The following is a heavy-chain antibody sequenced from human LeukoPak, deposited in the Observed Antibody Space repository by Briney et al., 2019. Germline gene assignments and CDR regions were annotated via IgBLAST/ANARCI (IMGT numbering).Heavy chain of an antibody. CDR2: ISYDGSNK. J-gene: IGHJ4*02. CDR1: GFTFSSYW. V-gene: IGHV3-30*03. CDR3: ARDPGEGDLLFDY. Sequence: GGSLRLSCAASGFTFSSYWMNWARQAPGKGLEWVAVISYDGSNKYYVDSVKGRFTISRDNSKNTVFLQMNSLRVEDTAVYYCARDPGEGDLLFDYWGQGPRFTVPS. D-gene: IGHD3-16*01.